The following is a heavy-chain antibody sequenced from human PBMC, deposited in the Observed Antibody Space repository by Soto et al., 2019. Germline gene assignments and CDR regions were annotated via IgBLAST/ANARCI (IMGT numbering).Heavy chain of an antibody. CDR3: AAIVVGATRHSDVDH. Sequence: SSETLSLTCSVSGAPISSNDYFRAWIRQPPGRGLEFIASMHASGGTYHASSLKSRATMSLDTSKDQSSLKLQSVTAADTGTYYCAAIVVGATRHSDVDHWGQGTLVTVSS. CDR1: GAPISSNDYF. CDR2: MHASGGT. D-gene: IGHD2-15*01. V-gene: IGHV4-39*01. J-gene: IGHJ4*02.